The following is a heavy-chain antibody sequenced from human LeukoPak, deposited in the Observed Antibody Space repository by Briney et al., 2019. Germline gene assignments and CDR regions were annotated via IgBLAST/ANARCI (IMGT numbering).Heavy chain of an antibody. CDR1: GFIFNTSA. CDR3: ARDYYGSGDY. V-gene: IGHV3-30*04. Sequence: GGSLRLSCGASGFIFNTSAMHWVRQAPGKGLEWVAVISYHGKNKYYAESVRGRFTISRDNSKNTLYLQMNSLRAEDTAVYYCARDYYGSGDYWGQGTLVTVSS. CDR2: ISYHGKNK. J-gene: IGHJ4*02. D-gene: IGHD3-10*01.